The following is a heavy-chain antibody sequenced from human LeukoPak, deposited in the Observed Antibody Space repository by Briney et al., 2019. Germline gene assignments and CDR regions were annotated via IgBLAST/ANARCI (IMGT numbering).Heavy chain of an antibody. J-gene: IGHJ3*02. V-gene: IGHV3-23*01. CDR3: AILERWFGDSDAFDI. Sequence: GGSLRLSCAASGFTFRDYAMTWVRQAPGKGLEWVSSISGSGSSTDSADSVKGRFTISRDNSKNTLYLQMNSLRAEDTAVYYCAILERWFGDSDAFDIWGQGTMVTVSS. CDR2: ISGSGSST. D-gene: IGHD3-10*01. CDR1: GFTFRDYA.